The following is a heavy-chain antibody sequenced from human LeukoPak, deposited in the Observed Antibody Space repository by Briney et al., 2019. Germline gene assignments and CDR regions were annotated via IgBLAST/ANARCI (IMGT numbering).Heavy chain of an antibody. Sequence: SETLSLTCTVSGGSISSYYWSWIRQPAGKGLEWIGRIYTSGGTNYNPSLKSRVTMSVDTSKNQFSLKLSSVTAADTAVYYCARDHYLGGGSYYFDYWGQGTLVTVSS. CDR3: ARDHYLGGGSYYFDY. J-gene: IGHJ4*02. CDR1: GGSISSYY. V-gene: IGHV4-4*07. D-gene: IGHD1-26*01. CDR2: IYTSGGT.